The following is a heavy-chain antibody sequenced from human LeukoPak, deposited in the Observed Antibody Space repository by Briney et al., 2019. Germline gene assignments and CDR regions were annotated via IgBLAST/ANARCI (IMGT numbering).Heavy chain of an antibody. V-gene: IGHV3-48*03. J-gene: IGHJ3*02. Sequence: GGSLRLSCAASGFTFSSYEMNWVRQAPGKGLEWVSYISSSGTTIYYADSVKGRFTISRDNAENSLYLQMNSLRAEDTAVYYCARAGGDTAVVFDAFDIWGQGTMVTVSS. CDR3: ARAGGDTAVVFDAFDI. CDR1: GFTFSSYE. CDR2: ISSSGTTI. D-gene: IGHD5-18*01.